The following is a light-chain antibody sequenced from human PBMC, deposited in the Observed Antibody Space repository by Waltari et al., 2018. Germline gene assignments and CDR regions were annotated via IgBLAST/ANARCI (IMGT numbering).Light chain of an antibody. CDR2: LGS. CDR1: HSLLHSNVYNY. CDR3: MQALQSPT. V-gene: IGKV2-28*01. J-gene: IGKJ2*01. Sequence: DIVMTQSPLSLPVTPGEPASISCRSSHSLLHSNVYNYLDWYLQKPGQSPQLLIYLGSNRASGVPDRFSGSGSGTDFTLKISRVEAADVGVYYCMQALQSPTFGQGTKLEIK.